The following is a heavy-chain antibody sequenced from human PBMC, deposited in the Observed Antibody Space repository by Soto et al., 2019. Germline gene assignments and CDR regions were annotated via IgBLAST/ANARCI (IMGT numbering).Heavy chain of an antibody. CDR3: ARLRIAVAGTGNWFDP. D-gene: IGHD6-19*01. V-gene: IGHV2-26*01. J-gene: IGHJ5*02. CDR1: GFSLSNARMG. CDR2: IFSNDEK. Sequence: QVTLKESGPVLVKPTETLTLTCTVSGFSLSNARMGVSWIRQPPGKALEWLAHIFSNDEKSYSTSLKSRLTISQDTSKSQVVLTMTNMDPVDKATYFCARLRIAVAGTGNWFDPWGQGTLVTVSS.